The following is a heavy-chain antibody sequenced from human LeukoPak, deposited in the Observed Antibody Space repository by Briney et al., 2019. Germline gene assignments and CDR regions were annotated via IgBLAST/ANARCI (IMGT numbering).Heavy chain of an antibody. V-gene: IGHV3-48*03. CDR1: GLTFSRFA. CDR2: ISSSGSTI. D-gene: IGHD4-11*01. J-gene: IGHJ4*02. CDR3: ARDRITTSEIDY. Sequence: GGSLRLSCAASGLTFSRFAMSWVRQAPGKGLEWVSYISSSGSTIYYADSVKGRFTISRDNAKNSLYLQMNSLRAEDTAVYYCARDRITTSEIDYWGQGTLVTVSS.